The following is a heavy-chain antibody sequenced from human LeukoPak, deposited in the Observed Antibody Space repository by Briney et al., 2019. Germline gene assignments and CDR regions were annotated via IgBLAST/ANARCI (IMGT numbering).Heavy chain of an antibody. J-gene: IGHJ4*02. CDR3: TRERNWNYGDY. Sequence: ASVKVSCKASGYTFTSYYMHWVRQAPGQGLEWMGIINPSGGSTSYAQKFQGRVTISLDTSKNQFSLKLSSVTAADTALYYCTRERNWNYGDYWGQGTLVTVSS. CDR1: GYTFTSYY. D-gene: IGHD1-7*01. V-gene: IGHV1-46*01. CDR2: INPSGGST.